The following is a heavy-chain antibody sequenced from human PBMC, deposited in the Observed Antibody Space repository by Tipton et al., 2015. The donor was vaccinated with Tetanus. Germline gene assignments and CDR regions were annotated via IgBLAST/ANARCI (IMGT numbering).Heavy chain of an antibody. CDR1: GYTFTDYY. Sequence: QVQLVQSGAEMKKPGASVKVSCKASGYTFTDYYIYWVRQAPGQGLEWMGWIDPNSGGTVYAQKFQGRVTMTRDTSISTGYMGLRSLRSDDTAVYYCARDRGDYIYYGMDVWGPGPTVTVS. CDR3: ARDRGDYIYYGMDV. V-gene: IGHV1-2*02. J-gene: IGHJ6*02. D-gene: IGHD3-22*01. CDR2: IDPNSGGT.